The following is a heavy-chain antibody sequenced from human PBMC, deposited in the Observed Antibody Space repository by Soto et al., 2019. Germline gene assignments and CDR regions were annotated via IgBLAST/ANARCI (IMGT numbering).Heavy chain of an antibody. D-gene: IGHD4-17*01. J-gene: IGHJ4*02. CDR3: ARSSEVTTALGY. Sequence: ASVKVSCKASGYTFTGYDIHCVRQAPGQGLDWMGWINPNSGGTKYAQKFQGWVTMTRDTSISTAYMEVSRLRSDDTAVYYCARSSEVTTALGYWGQGTPVTVSS. CDR2: INPNSGGT. V-gene: IGHV1-2*04. CDR1: GYTFTGYD.